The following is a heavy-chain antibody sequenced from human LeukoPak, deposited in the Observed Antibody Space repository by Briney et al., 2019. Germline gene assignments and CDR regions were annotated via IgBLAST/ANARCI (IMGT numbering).Heavy chain of an antibody. CDR2: IIPIFGTA. CDR3: ARSYSGSYYADY. Sequence: SVKVSCKASGGTFSSYAISWVRQAPGQGLEWMGGIIPIFGTANYAQKFQGRVTITADESTSTAYMELSSLRSEDTAVYYCARSYSGSYYADYWGQGTLVTVSS. CDR1: GGTFSSYA. V-gene: IGHV1-69*13. J-gene: IGHJ4*02. D-gene: IGHD1-26*01.